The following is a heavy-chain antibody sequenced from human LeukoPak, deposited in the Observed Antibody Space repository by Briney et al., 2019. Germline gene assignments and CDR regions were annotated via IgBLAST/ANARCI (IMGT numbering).Heavy chain of an antibody. CDR2: ISAYNGNT. CDR3: ARDVVYYGSGSYYPQFDP. CDR1: GYTFTSYG. J-gene: IGHJ5*02. D-gene: IGHD3-10*01. Sequence: PWASVKVSCKASGYTFTSYGISWVRQAPGQGLEWMGWISAYNGNTNYAQKLQGRVTMTTDTSTSTACMELRSLRSDDTAVYYCARDVVYYGSGSYYPQFDPWGQGTLVTVSS. V-gene: IGHV1-18*01.